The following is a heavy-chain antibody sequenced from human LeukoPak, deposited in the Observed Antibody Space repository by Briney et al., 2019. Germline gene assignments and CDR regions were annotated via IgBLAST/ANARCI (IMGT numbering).Heavy chain of an antibody. CDR3: AGDYGDSLYYNYGMDV. CDR2: ISTSGAYI. CDR1: GFTFSTYS. J-gene: IGHJ6*02. Sequence: GGSLRLSRAASGFTFSTYSMNWVRLAPGKGLEWVSSISTSGAYIYYADSVKGRFTISRDNARNSLYLQMHSLRAEDTAVFYCAGDYGDSLYYNYGMDVWGQGTTVTVSS. D-gene: IGHD4-17*01. V-gene: IGHV3-21*01.